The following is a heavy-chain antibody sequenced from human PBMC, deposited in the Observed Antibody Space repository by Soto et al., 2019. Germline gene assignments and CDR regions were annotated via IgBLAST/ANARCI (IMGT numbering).Heavy chain of an antibody. Sequence: GGSLRLSCAASGFTFSSYAMHWVRQAPGKGLEWVAVISYDGSNKYYADSVKGRFTISRDNSKNTLYLQMNSLRAEDTAVYYCARDLLEYYDFWSGYYDYWGQGTLVTVSS. CDR3: ARDLLEYYDFWSGYYDY. CDR1: GFTFSSYA. J-gene: IGHJ4*02. CDR2: ISYDGSNK. D-gene: IGHD3-3*01. V-gene: IGHV3-30-3*01.